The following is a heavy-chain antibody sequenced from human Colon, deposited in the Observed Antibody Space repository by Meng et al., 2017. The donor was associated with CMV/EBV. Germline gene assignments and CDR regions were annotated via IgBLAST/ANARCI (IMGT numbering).Heavy chain of an antibody. Sequence: SCAASGFTSSSYWMHWVRQAPGKGLVWVSRINRDGSSKSHADSVKGRFTISRDNAKNTLYLQMNSLRAEDTAVYYCARDYSSGYYSDYWGQGTLVTVSS. CDR3: ARDYSSGYYSDY. J-gene: IGHJ4*02. V-gene: IGHV3-74*01. CDR1: GFTSSSYW. D-gene: IGHD3-22*01. CDR2: INRDGSSK.